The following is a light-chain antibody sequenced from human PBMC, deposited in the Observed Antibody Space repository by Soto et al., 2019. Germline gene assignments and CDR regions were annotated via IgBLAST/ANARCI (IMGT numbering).Light chain of an antibody. J-gene: IGLJ2*01. Sequence: QSVLTQSPSVSASLGASVNLTCTLSSGHKTYAIAWHQVQSGKGPRFLMRINSDGSHNKGGGVPARFSGASSGAERFLIISSLQSDDETDYYCQAWGPGIVVFGGGTKLTVL. V-gene: IGLV4-69*01. CDR1: SGHKTYA. CDR3: QAWGPGIVV. CDR2: INSDGSH.